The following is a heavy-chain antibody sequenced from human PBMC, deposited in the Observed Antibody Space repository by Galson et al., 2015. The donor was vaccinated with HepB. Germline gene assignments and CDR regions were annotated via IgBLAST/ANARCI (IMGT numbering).Heavy chain of an antibody. Sequence: SVKVSCKASGGTFSKYSISWVRQAPGQGLEWMGGIIPVFDTVNSAQKFQGRVTITADKSTSTAYMELSSLRSEDTAVYYCARAVLLWFGDLSASNYYSYGMDVWGQGTTVTVSS. D-gene: IGHD3-10*01. V-gene: IGHV1-69*06. CDR3: ARAVLLWFGDLSASNYYSYGMDV. CDR2: IIPVFDTV. CDR1: GGTFSKYS. J-gene: IGHJ6*02.